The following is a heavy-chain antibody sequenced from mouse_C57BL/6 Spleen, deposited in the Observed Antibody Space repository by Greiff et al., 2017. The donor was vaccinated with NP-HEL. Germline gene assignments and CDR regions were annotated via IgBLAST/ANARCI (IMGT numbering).Heavy chain of an antibody. V-gene: IGHV1-26*01. Sequence: VQLQQSGPELVKPGASVKISCKASGYTFTDYYMNWVKQSHGKSLEWIGDINPNNGGTSYNQKFKGKATLTVDKSSSTAYMELRSLTSEDSAVYYCARYDYERFAYWGQGTLVTVSA. CDR2: INPNNGGT. J-gene: IGHJ3*01. CDR1: GYTFTDYY. D-gene: IGHD2-4*01. CDR3: ARYDYERFAY.